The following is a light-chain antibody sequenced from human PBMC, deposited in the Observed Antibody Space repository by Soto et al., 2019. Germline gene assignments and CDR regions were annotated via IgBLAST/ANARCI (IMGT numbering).Light chain of an antibody. CDR2: AAS. V-gene: IGKV1-39*01. Sequence: DIQMTQSPSSLSASVGDRVTITCRASQSISSYLNWYQQKPGKAPKLLIYAASSLQSGVPSRFSGSGSGTDFTLTISSLQSEDSAVYYCQQYVHWPPGAFGQGTTVEIK. J-gene: IGKJ1*01. CDR1: QSISSY. CDR3: QQYVHWPPGA.